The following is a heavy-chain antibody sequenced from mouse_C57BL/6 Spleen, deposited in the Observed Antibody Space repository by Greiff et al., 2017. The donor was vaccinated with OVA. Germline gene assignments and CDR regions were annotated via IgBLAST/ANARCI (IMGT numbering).Heavy chain of an antibody. Sequence: VKLVESGAELVRPGASVTLSCKASGYTFTDYEMHWVKQTPVHGLEWIGAIDPETGGTAYNQKFKGKAILTADKSSSTAYMELRSLTSEDSAVYYCTREGSTMVTTDYAMDYWGQGTSVTVSS. CDR1: GYTFTDYE. CDR2: IDPETGGT. D-gene: IGHD2-2*01. J-gene: IGHJ4*01. V-gene: IGHV1-15*01. CDR3: TREGSTMVTTDYAMDY.